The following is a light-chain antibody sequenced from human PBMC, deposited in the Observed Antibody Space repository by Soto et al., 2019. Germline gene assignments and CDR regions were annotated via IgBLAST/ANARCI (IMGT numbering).Light chain of an antibody. CDR3: QQTYSTTIT. CDR2: AAS. CDR1: QSISNY. J-gene: IGKJ5*01. V-gene: IGKV1-39*01. Sequence: DIQRTQSPSSMSASVGDRVTIACRASQSISNYLNWYQQRPGKAPKLLIYAASSLQSGVPSRFSGSGSGTDFTLTISSLKHEDFVTYYCQQTYSTTITFGQGTRLEIK.